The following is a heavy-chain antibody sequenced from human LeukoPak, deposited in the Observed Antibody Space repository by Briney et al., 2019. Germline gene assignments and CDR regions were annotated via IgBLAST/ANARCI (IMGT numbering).Heavy chain of an antibody. Sequence: GASVKVSCKASGYTFTSYYMHWVRQAPGQGLEWMGIINPSGGSTSYAQKFQGRVTMTRDTSTSTVYMELSRLRSDDTAVYYCARSLYSLAHFDYWGQGTLVTVSS. CDR3: ARSLYSLAHFDY. CDR2: INPSGGST. J-gene: IGHJ4*02. CDR1: GYTFTSYY. V-gene: IGHV1-46*01. D-gene: IGHD6-13*01.